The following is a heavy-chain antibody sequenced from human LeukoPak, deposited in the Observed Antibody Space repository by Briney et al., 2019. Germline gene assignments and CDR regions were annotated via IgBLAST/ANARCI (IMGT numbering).Heavy chain of an antibody. CDR1: GDSISSSSYY. CDR2: IYYSGST. CDR3: ARQECSSSSCWFDP. V-gene: IGHV4-39*01. D-gene: IGHD6-6*01. J-gene: IGHJ5*02. Sequence: PSETLSLTCTVSGDSISSSSYYWGWIRQPPGKGLEWIGSIYYSGSTYYNPSLKSRVTISVDTSKNQFSLKLSSVTAADTAVYYCARQECSSSSCWFDPWGQGTLVTVSS.